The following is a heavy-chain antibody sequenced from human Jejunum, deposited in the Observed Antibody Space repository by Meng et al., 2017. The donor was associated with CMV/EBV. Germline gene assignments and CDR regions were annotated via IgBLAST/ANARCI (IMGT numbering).Heavy chain of an antibody. CDR2: VYYSGST. V-gene: IGHV4-59*01. CDR3: ARDNRGMDV. CDR1: GGSTDSYY. Sequence: LSLTCTVSGGSTDSYYWTWIRQPPGKGLEWIGYVYYSGSTNYNPSLKSRVTISVDTSNNQFSLKLRYVTAADTAVYYCARDNRGMDVWGQGTTVTVS. J-gene: IGHJ6*02.